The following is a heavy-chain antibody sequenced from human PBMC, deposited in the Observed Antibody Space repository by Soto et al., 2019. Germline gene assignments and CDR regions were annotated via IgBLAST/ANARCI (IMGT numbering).Heavy chain of an antibody. D-gene: IGHD2-2*01. CDR1: GGSFSGYY. J-gene: IGHJ6*02. V-gene: IGHV4-34*01. Sequence: SETLSLTCAVYGGSFSGYYWSWIRQPPGKGLEWIGEINHSGSTNYNPSLKSRGTISVDTSKNQFSLKLSSGTASDTAVYYCARGRGIVVPAAPIPYYYYGMDVRGQGTTVTVSS. CDR2: INHSGST. CDR3: ARGRGIVVPAAPIPYYYYGMDV.